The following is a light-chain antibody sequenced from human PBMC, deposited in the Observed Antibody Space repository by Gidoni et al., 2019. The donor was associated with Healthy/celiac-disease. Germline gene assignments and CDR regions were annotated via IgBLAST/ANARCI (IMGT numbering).Light chain of an antibody. Sequence: DSQMTQSPSSLSASVGDRVTITCQASQGISNYLTWYQQKPGKAPKLLIYAASTFETGVPSRFSGSGSGTDFTFTISCLQPEDIATYYCQQYDNFPPAFGQGTKLEIK. CDR1: QGISNY. J-gene: IGKJ2*01. CDR3: QQYDNFPPA. CDR2: AAS. V-gene: IGKV1-33*01.